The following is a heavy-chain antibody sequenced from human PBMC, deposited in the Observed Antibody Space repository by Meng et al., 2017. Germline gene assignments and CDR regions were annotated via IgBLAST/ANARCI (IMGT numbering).Heavy chain of an antibody. V-gene: IGHV1-69*01. CDR2: IIPIFGTA. J-gene: IGHJ4*02. CDR3: ASNDGTGDRAGGDY. Sequence: QVQWCTAGEGEKKPGPAVKVSCKASGATFTSYASSWVRQAPGQGLEWMEGIIPIFGTANYAQKFQGRVTINADESPSTAYMGLRSLRSEDTAVYYCASNDGTGDRAGGDYWGQGTLVTVSS. D-gene: IGHD7-27*01. CDR1: GATFTSYA.